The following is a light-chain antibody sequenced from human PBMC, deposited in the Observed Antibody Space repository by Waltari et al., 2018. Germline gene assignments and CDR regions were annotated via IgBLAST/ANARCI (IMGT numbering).Light chain of an antibody. CDR2: GVN. Sequence: QSALTQPPSASGSPGQSVAISCTGTNSDVGSSKYVSWYQQHPGEVPKVIIYGVNKRPSGVPDRFSGSRSGNTASLTVSGLRAEDEADYYCSSSAGSNKYVFGSGTKVTVL. J-gene: IGLJ1*01. V-gene: IGLV2-8*01. CDR1: NSDVGSSKY. CDR3: SSSAGSNKYV.